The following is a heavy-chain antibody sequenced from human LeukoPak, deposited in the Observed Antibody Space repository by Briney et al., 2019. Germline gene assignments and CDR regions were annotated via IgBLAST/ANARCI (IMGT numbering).Heavy chain of an antibody. CDR1: GDSITSGTYY. J-gene: IGHJ5*02. D-gene: IGHD6-6*01. Sequence: SQTLSLTCTVSGDSITSGTYYWSWIRQPPGKGLEWIGEINHSGSTNYNPSLKSRVTISVDTSKNQFSLKLSSVTAADTAVYYCARGPRRYSSSPGWFDPWGQGTLVTVSS. CDR3: ARGPRRYSSSPGWFDP. CDR2: INHSGST. V-gene: IGHV4-39*07.